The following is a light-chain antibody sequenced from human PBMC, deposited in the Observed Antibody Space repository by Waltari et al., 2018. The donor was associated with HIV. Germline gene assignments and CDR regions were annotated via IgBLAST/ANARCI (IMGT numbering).Light chain of an antibody. CDR3: QVWDNNDDWV. J-gene: IGLJ3*02. Sequence: YVLTQPPSVSAAPGQKATVVCIGQNIGTKNVHWYRQRPGQAPEVVVHDDNDRPSESPVRISGSNSGDMATLTIDSVESGDEAVYYCQVWDNNDDWVFGGGTKLTVL. CDR2: DDN. V-gene: IGLV3-21*02. CDR1: NIGTKN.